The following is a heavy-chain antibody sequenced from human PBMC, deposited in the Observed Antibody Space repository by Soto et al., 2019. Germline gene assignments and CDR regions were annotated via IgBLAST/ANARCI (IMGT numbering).Heavy chain of an antibody. CDR2: SYPSGST. D-gene: IGHD2-15*01. CDR1: GYSISSGYY. J-gene: IGHJ5*02. CDR3: AGKYCSGGGCTAVLSNLFDP. Sequence: SETLSLTCAVSGYSISSGYYWGWIRQPPGKGLEWIGSSYPSGSTYYNPSLKSRVTISVDTSKNHFSLKLSSVTAADTAVYYCAGKYCSGGGCTAVLSNLFDPWGQGTLVTVSS. V-gene: IGHV4-38-2*01.